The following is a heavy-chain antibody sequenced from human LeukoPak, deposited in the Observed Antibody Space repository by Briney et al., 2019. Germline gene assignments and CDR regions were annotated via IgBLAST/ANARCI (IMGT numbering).Heavy chain of an antibody. Sequence: SETLSLTCAVYGGPFHGYYLSWIRPPPGEGLEWIGEIKHSGSNHYNPSLKSPVNNSVDTSKNQFSLKLSSVTAADTAVYYCARGGIVFPIRLDYWGQGTLVTVSS. CDR1: GGPFHGYY. J-gene: IGHJ4*02. CDR2: IKHSGSN. D-gene: IGHD2/OR15-2a*01. V-gene: IGHV4-34*01. CDR3: ARGGIVFPIRLDY.